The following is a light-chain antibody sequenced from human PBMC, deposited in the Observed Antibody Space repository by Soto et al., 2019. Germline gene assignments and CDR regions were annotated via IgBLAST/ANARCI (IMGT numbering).Light chain of an antibody. Sequence: QSLLTQPASVSGSPGQSITISCTGTSSDVGGYNYVSWYQQHPGKAPKLMIYDVSNRPSGVSNRFSGSKSGNTASLTISGLQAEDEADYYCSSYTSSSLRVFGGGTKLTVL. CDR1: SSDVGGYNY. J-gene: IGLJ3*02. CDR3: SSYTSSSLRV. CDR2: DVS. V-gene: IGLV2-14*01.